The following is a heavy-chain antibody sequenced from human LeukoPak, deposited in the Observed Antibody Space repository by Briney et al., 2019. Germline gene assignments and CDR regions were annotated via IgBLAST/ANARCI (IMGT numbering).Heavy chain of an antibody. Sequence: SETLSVTCSVSGGSISSSFYYWGWIRQPPGKGLEWIVSIIYVGTTYYNPSLKSRITTSLDTSKSQFSLRLTSVTAADTAVYYCARHDYDSSGYRRDYYFDYWGQGSLVTVSS. J-gene: IGHJ4*02. CDR2: IIYVGTT. D-gene: IGHD3-22*01. CDR3: ARHDYDSSGYRRDYYFDY. CDR1: GGSISSSFYY. V-gene: IGHV4-39*01.